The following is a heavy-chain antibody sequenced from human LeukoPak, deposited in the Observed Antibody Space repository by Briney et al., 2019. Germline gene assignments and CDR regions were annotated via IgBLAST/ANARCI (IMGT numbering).Heavy chain of an antibody. CDR1: GFTFSSYG. V-gene: IGHV3-23*01. D-gene: IGHD2-2*01. Sequence: GGSLRLSCAASGFTFSSYGMSWVRQAPGKGLEWVSAISGSGGSTYYADSVKGRFTISRDNSKNTLYLQMNSLRAEDTAVYYCAKRYCSSTSCYRDRYYMGVWGKGTTVTISS. CDR2: ISGSGGST. CDR3: AKRYCSSTSCYRDRYYMGV. J-gene: IGHJ6*03.